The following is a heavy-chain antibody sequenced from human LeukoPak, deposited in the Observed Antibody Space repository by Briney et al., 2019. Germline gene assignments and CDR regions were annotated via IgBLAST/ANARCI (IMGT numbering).Heavy chain of an antibody. CDR1: GFTFSSYA. CDR3: ARSTKVGSTSSFFDD. J-gene: IGHJ4*02. CDR2: ISGSGGST. D-gene: IGHD1-26*01. Sequence: GGSLRLSCAASGFTFSSYAMSWVRQAPGKGLEWVSAISGSGGSTYYADSVKGRFTISRDNSKNTLYLQMNSLRAEDTAVYYCARSTKVGSTSSFFDDWGQGALVTVSS. V-gene: IGHV3-23*01.